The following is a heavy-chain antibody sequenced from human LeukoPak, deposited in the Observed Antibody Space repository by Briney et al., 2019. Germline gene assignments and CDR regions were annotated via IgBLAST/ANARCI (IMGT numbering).Heavy chain of an antibody. D-gene: IGHD6-13*01. V-gene: IGHV4-39*01. CDR2: TYYTGST. CDR3: ARLGAAPGPPHYSYYGMDV. Sequence: PSETLSLTCSVSGGSISSRSYYWGWVRQPPGKGLEWIGSTYYTGSTYYNPSLRSRVSISGDTSKNQVSLKVNSVTAADTAVYYCARLGAAPGPPHYSYYGMDVWGQGTTVTVS. J-gene: IGHJ6*02. CDR1: GGSISSRSYY.